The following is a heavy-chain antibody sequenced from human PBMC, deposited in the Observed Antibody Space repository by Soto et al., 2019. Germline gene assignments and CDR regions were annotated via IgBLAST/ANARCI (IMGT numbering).Heavy chain of an antibody. CDR1: GYTFSNYG. V-gene: IGHV1-18*01. J-gene: IGHJ6*02. Sequence: ASVKVSCKTSGYTFSNYGINWVRQAPGQGLEWMGWISGYNGNTNYAQTVQGRVTMTTDTSTGTVYMELRSLKSDDTAIYYCSRFIMVGGWFDPNYYHGMDVWDQGTTVTVSS. CDR3: SRFIMVGGWFDPNYYHGMDV. D-gene: IGHD6-19*01. CDR2: ISGYNGNT.